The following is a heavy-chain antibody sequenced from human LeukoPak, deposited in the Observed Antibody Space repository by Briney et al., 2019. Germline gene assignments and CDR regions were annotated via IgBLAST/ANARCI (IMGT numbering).Heavy chain of an antibody. D-gene: IGHD2-15*01. CDR3: ARHDYSVGDFDY. Sequence: SETLSLTCTISGGSISSSSYYWGWIRQPPGKGLEWIGSIYYSGSTYYNPSLKSRVTISVDTSKNQFSLKLSSVTAADTAVYYCARHDYSVGDFDYWGQGTLVTVSS. V-gene: IGHV4-39*01. J-gene: IGHJ4*02. CDR1: GGSISSSSYY. CDR2: IYYSGST.